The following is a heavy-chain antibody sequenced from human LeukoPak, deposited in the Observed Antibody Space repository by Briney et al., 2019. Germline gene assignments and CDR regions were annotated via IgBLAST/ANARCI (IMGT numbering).Heavy chain of an antibody. CDR3: ARDRREWLVPLPDY. CDR1: GFTFSSYG. J-gene: IGHJ4*02. V-gene: IGHV3-33*01. D-gene: IGHD6-19*01. Sequence: GRSLRLSCAASGFTFSSYGMHWVRQAPGKGLEWVAVIWYDGSNKYYADSVKGRFTISRDNSKNTLYLQMNSLRAEDTAVYYCARDRREWLVPLPDYWGRGTLVTVSS. CDR2: IWYDGSNK.